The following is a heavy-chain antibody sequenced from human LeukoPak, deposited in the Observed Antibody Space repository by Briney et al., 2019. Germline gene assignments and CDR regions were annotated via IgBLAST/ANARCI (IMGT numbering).Heavy chain of an antibody. D-gene: IGHD6-13*01. J-gene: IGHJ4*02. CDR3: ARQGNYRVIAAADY. Sequence: GESLKISCQGSGYSFTSYYIAWVRQMPGKGLEWMGIIYPGGSDVSYSPSFQGQVTISADKSISTAYLQWSSLKASDTAMYYCARQGNYRVIAAADYWGQGTLVTVSS. CDR1: GYSFTSYY. CDR2: IYPGGSDV. V-gene: IGHV5-51*01.